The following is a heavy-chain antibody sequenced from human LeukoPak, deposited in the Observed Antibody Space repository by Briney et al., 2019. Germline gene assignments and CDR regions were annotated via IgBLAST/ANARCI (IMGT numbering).Heavy chain of an antibody. CDR1: GYTFTGYY. Sequence: ASVKVSCKASGYTFTGYYMHWVRQAPGQGLEWMGWINPNSGGTNYAQKFQGRVTMTRDMSISTAYMELSSLRSEDTAVYYCARGYFDWLLPPLDPWGQGTLVTVSS. CDR2: INPNSGGT. V-gene: IGHV1-2*02. CDR3: ARGYFDWLLPPLDP. D-gene: IGHD3-9*01. J-gene: IGHJ5*02.